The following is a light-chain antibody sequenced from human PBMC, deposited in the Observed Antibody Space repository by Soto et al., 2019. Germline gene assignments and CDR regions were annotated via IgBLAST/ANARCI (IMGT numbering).Light chain of an antibody. J-gene: IGLJ1*01. Sequence: QSALTQPASVSGSPGQSITISCTGTSSDVGSYNLVSWYQQHPGKAPKLMIYEVSKRPSGVSNRFSGSKSGNTASLTNSGLQAEDEADYYCCSYAGSSTFYVFGTGTKVTVL. CDR2: EVS. CDR1: SSDVGSYNL. CDR3: CSYAGSSTFYV. V-gene: IGLV2-23*02.